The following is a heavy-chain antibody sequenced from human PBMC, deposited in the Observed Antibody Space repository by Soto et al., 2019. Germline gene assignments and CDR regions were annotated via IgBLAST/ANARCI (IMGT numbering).Heavy chain of an antibody. CDR1: CDTFTRHG. D-gene: IGHD1-26*01. CDR3: ARPSSYGSYYYFDL. Sequence: GXSVKVSYKASCDTFTRHGLTWVRQAPVQGPEWMGWITVGSGNTHYAQKFQGRVSMTTDTSTSTAYMELWSLRSDDTAVYYCARPSSYGSYYYFDLWGQGTPVTVSS. J-gene: IGHJ4*02. V-gene: IGHV1-18*04. CDR2: ITVGSGNT.